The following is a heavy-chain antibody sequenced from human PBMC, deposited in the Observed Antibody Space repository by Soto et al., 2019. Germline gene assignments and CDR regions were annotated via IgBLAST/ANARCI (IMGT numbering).Heavy chain of an antibody. Sequence: PGGSLRLSCAASGFTFSSYAMSWARQAPGKGLEWVSAISGSGGSTYYADSVKGRFTISRDNSKNTLYLQMNSLRAEDTAVYYCAKDLDSSGIIWDYWGQGTLVTVSS. CDR3: AKDLDSSGIIWDY. D-gene: IGHD6-19*01. V-gene: IGHV3-23*01. CDR2: ISGSGGST. J-gene: IGHJ4*02. CDR1: GFTFSSYA.